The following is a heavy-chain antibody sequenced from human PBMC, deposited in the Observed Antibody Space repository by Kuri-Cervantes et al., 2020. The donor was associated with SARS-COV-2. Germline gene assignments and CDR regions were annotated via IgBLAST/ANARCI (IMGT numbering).Heavy chain of an antibody. CDR3: ASGYSSRLDTFDI. D-gene: IGHD6-13*01. CDR2: ISSSSSYI. CDR1: GFTFSSYS. Sequence: GGSLRLSCAAPGFTFSSYSMNWVRQAPGKWLEWVSSISSSSSYIYYADSVKGRFTISRDNAKNSLYLQMNSLRAEDTAVYYCASGYSSRLDTFDIWGQGTMVTVSS. J-gene: IGHJ3*02. V-gene: IGHV3-21*01.